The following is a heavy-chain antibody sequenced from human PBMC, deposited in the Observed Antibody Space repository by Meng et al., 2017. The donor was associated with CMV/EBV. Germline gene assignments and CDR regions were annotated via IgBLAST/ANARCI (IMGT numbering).Heavy chain of an antibody. V-gene: IGHV3-21*01. CDR3: ARLYTGYFDY. D-gene: IGHD3-10*01. CDR1: GFTFSSYS. Sequence: GESLKISCAASGFTFSSYSMNWVRQAPGKGLGWVSSISSSSSYIYYADSVKGRFTISIDNAKNSLYLQMNSLRAEDTAVYYCARLYTGYFDYWGQGTLVTVSS. CDR2: ISSSSSYI. J-gene: IGHJ4*02.